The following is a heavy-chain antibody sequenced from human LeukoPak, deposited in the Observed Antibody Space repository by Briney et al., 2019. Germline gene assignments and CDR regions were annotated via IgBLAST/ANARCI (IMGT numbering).Heavy chain of an antibody. CDR2: INHSGST. Sequence: SETLSLTCAVYGGSFSGYYWSWIRQPPGKGLEWIGEINHSGSTNYNPSLKSRVTISVDTSKNQFSLKLSSVTAADTAVYYCARGAIRGNGVPYYYYGMDVWGQGTTVTVSS. D-gene: IGHD2-8*01. J-gene: IGHJ6*02. V-gene: IGHV4-34*01. CDR1: GGSFSGYY. CDR3: ARGAIRGNGVPYYYYGMDV.